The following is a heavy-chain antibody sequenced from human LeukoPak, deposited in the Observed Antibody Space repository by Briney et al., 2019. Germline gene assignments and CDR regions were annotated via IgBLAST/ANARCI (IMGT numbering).Heavy chain of an antibody. J-gene: IGHJ4*02. CDR1: GFTFSSYW. CDR3: AKEPSSGRNPARYFDY. CDR2: IKRDGSEK. D-gene: IGHD6-19*01. Sequence: GGSLRLSCAASGFTFSSYWMTWVRQAPGKGLEWVANIKRDGSEKHYVDSVKGRFTISRDNAKNSMFLQMNSLRGEDTAVYYCAKEPSSGRNPARYFDYWGQGALVTVSS. V-gene: IGHV3-7*03.